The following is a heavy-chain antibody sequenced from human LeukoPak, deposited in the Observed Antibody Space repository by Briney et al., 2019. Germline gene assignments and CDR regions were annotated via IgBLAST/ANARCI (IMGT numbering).Heavy chain of an antibody. CDR3: ARALSYRDRHDNFYNWSDP. V-gene: IGHV4-38-2*02. CDR1: GYSISSGYY. Sequence: SETLSLTCTVSGYSISSGYYRGGIRQPPGKEVEWIGSIYHEGSTHYNPYLARRVTRSVDTSNNQLSLNLKSVAAADTAVYSCARALSYRDRHDNFYNWSDPWGQRTLVIVSS. D-gene: IGHD3-16*02. J-gene: IGHJ5*02. CDR2: IYHEGST.